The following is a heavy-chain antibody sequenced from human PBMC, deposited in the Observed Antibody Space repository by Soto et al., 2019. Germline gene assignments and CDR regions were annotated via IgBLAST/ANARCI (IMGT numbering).Heavy chain of an antibody. CDR3: AKDDLGYSSSWPVFDY. Sequence: GGSLRLSCAASGFTFSSYAMSWVRQAPGKGLEWVSAISGSGGSTYYADSVKGRFTISGDNSKNTLYLQMNSLRAEDTAVYYCAKDDLGYSSSWPVFDYWGQGTLVTVSS. D-gene: IGHD6-13*01. CDR1: GFTFSSYA. V-gene: IGHV3-23*01. J-gene: IGHJ4*02. CDR2: ISGSGGST.